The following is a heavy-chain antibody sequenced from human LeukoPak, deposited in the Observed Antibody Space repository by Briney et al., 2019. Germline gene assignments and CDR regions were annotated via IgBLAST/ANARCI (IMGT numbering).Heavy chain of an antibody. V-gene: IGHV3-33*01. CDR2: IWYDGTNK. CDR1: GFTFSSYG. CDR3: ARDRGPRTGFMVREAYDY. D-gene: IGHD3-10*01. Sequence: GGSLRLSCAASGFTFSSYGMHWVRQAPGKGLEWVALIWYDGTNKYYADSVKGRFTISRDNSKNTLYLQMNSLRAEDTAVYYCARDRGPRTGFMVREAYDYWGQGTLVTVSS. J-gene: IGHJ4*02.